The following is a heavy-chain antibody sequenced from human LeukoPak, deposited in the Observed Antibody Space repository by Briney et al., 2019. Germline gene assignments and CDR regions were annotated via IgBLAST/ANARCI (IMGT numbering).Heavy chain of an antibody. J-gene: IGHJ4*02. D-gene: IGHD5-12*01. V-gene: IGHV1-2*02. CDR1: GYSFTAFY. CDR3: ARDPSNSGYDYLYYFDY. CDR2: IHPRSGET. Sequence: ASVKVSCKASGYSFTAFYIHWVRQAPGQGLEWMGWIHPRSGETNYAYKFRGRVTMTRDTSISTTYMDLGSLGSDDTAVYYCARDPSNSGYDYLYYFDYWGQGTLVTVSS.